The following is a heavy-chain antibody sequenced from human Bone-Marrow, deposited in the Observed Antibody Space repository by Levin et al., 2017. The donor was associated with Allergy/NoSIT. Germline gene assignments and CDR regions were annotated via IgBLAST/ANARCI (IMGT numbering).Heavy chain of an antibody. Sequence: GESLKISCAASGFTFSSYSMNWVRQAPGKGLEWVSSISSSSSYIYYADSVKGRFTISRDNAKNSLYLQMNSLRAEDTAVYYCARDVYSSSSGRAFDYWGQGTLVTVSS. CDR2: ISSSSSYI. CDR1: GFTFSSYS. CDR3: ARDVYSSSSGRAFDY. J-gene: IGHJ4*02. D-gene: IGHD6-6*01. V-gene: IGHV3-21*01.